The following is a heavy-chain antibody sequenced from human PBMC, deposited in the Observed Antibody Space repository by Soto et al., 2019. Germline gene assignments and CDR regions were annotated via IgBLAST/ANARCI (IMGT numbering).Heavy chain of an antibody. J-gene: IGHJ4*02. CDR1: GGSISSGGYY. V-gene: IGHV4-31*01. Sequence: QVQLQESGPGLVKPSQTLSLTSTVSGGSISSGGYYWRWIRQHPGKGLAWIGYIYYSGSTYYNPSLKSLVTISVDTSKNQFSLKLSSVTAADTAVYYCARVVAAAPTLQAKTYFDYWGQGTLVTVSS. CDR3: ARVVAAAPTLQAKTYFDY. CDR2: IYYSGST. D-gene: IGHD6-13*01.